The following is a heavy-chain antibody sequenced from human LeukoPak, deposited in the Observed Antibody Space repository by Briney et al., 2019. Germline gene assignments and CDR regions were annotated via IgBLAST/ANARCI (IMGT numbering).Heavy chain of an antibody. D-gene: IGHD3-16*01. CDR2: IYYSGST. V-gene: IGHV4-39*01. Sequence: SETLSLTCTVAGGSISSSSYYWGWIRQPPGKGLEWIGSIYYSGSTYYNSSLKSRVTISVDTSKNQFSLKLSSVTAADTAVYYCASNYVLGYFDYWGQGTLVTVSS. J-gene: IGHJ4*02. CDR1: GGSISSSSYY. CDR3: ASNYVLGYFDY.